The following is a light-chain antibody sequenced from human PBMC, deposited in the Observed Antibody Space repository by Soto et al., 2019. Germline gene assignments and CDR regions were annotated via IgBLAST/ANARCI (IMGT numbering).Light chain of an antibody. Sequence: DIQLTQSPSTLSASIGDRVTITCRASQSISTWLAWYQQKPGTAPKLLIYKASTLEGGVPSRFSGSRSGTEFTLTVSGLQPDDFANYYCQQYNDSFPYTFGQGTKVEI. CDR2: KAS. CDR3: QQYNDSFPYT. J-gene: IGKJ2*01. V-gene: IGKV1-5*03. CDR1: QSISTW.